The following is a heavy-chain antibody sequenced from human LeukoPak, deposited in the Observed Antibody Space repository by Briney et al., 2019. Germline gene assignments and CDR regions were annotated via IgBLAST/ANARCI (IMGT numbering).Heavy chain of an antibody. CDR3: AKEDPSSTDY. V-gene: IGHV3-23*01. CDR2: ISGDGRT. D-gene: IGHD2-2*01. CDR1: GFSFSSYA. J-gene: IGHJ4*02. Sequence: GGSLRLSCAASGFSFSSYAVSWVRQTPGKRPEWVSGISGDGRTFYADSVKGRLTISRDNSKNTLYLQMNSLRADDTAVYYCAKEDPSSTDYWGQGTLVTVSS.